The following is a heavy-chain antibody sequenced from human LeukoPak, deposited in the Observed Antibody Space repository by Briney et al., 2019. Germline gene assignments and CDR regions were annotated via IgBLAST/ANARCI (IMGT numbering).Heavy chain of an antibody. J-gene: IGHJ4*02. V-gene: IGHV3-7*01. CDR3: ARDLDIVVVPAAMVPDY. D-gene: IGHD2-2*03. CDR1: GFTFSSYW. Sequence: GGSLRLSCAASGFTFSSYWMSWVRQAPGKGLEWAANIKQDGSEKYYVDSVKGRFTISRDNAKNSLYLQMNSLRAEDTAVYYCARDLDIVVVPAAMVPDYWGQGTLVTVSS. CDR2: IKQDGSEK.